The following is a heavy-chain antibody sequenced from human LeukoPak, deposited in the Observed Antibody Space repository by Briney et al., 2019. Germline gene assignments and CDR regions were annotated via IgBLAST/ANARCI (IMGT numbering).Heavy chain of an antibody. CDR2: IKGDGSST. CDR3: ARASTTVPNLLDH. CDR1: GFTFGTYW. V-gene: IGHV3-74*01. Sequence: PGRSLRLSCAASGFTFGTYWMHWVRHAPGKGLVWVARIKGDGSSTIYADSVKGRFTISRDNSKNTLYLQTSSLRAEDTAVYYCARASTTVPNLLDHWGRGTLITVSS. J-gene: IGHJ4*02. D-gene: IGHD4-17*01.